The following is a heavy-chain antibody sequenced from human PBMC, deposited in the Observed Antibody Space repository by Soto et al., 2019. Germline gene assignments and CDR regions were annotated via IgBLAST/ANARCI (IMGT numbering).Heavy chain of an antibody. CDR1: GFTVSTDY. V-gene: IGHV3-66*01. CDR3: ARDNVTVTTVTTEYYGMDV. J-gene: IGHJ6*02. Sequence: PGGSQRLSCAPPGFTVSTDYMSWVRQAPGKGLEWVSVIYSGGSTYYADSVKGRFTISRDNSKNTLYLQMNSLRAEDTAVYYCARDNVTVTTVTTEYYGMDVWGPGAMVTVSS. D-gene: IGHD4-17*01. CDR2: IYSGGST.